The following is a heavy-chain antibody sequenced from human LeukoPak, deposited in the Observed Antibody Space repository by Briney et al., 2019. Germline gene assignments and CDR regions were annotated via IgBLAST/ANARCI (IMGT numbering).Heavy chain of an antibody. D-gene: IGHD4-17*01. V-gene: IGHV3-66*01. CDR1: GFTVSSNY. CDR2: IYGSTSA. J-gene: IGHJ4*02. CDR3: ARLNFGDDY. Sequence: GGSLRLSCAASGFTVSSNYINWVRQAPGKGLEWVSLIYGSTSADYADSVKGRFTISRDTSMNTVYLQMNSLRAEDTAVYYSARLNFGDDYWGQGTLVTVSS.